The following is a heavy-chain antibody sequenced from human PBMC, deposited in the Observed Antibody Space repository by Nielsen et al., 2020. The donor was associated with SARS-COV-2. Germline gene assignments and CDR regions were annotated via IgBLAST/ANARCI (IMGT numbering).Heavy chain of an antibody. V-gene: IGHV3-11*01. J-gene: IGHJ6*03. D-gene: IGHD1-1*01. CDR2: ISSSDSPT. Sequence: WLRQPPGKGLEWVSHISSSDSPTYYRDPVKGRFTISRDNAKNSLYLHMNSLRAEDTAVYYCARDRTSGILPPYYYYMDVWGKGTTVTVSS. CDR3: ARDRTSGILPPYYYYMDV.